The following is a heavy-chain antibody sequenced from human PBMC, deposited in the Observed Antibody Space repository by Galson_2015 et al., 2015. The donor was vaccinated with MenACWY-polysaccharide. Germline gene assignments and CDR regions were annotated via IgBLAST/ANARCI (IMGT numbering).Heavy chain of an antibody. CDR3: ARGGKYYYDSSGYLNWFDP. V-gene: IGHV1-8*01. CDR2: VNPNSGNT. Sequence: SVKVSCKASGYTFSSYDITWVRQATGQGLEWMGWVNPNSGNTGYAQKFQGRVTMTRNTSISIAYMELSSLRSEDTAVYYCARGGKYYYDSSGYLNWFDPWGQGTWSPSP. CDR1: GYTFSSYD. D-gene: IGHD3-22*01. J-gene: IGHJ5*02.